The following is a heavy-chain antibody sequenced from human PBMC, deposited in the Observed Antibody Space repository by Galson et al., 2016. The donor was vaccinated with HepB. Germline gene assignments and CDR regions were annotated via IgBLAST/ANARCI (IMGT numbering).Heavy chain of an antibody. D-gene: IGHD2-2*01. V-gene: IGHV3-23*01. Sequence: SLRLSCAASGFTFSSYAMSWVRQAPGKGLEWVSAISGSGGSTYNADSVKGRFTISRDNSKNTLYLQMNSLRAQGTDVYYCAKSLVATPGTYCSNASCSYYCFGMDVWGQGTTVTVSS. CDR1: GFTFSSYA. J-gene: IGHJ6*02. CDR2: ISGSGGST. CDR3: AKSLVATPGTYCSNASCSYYCFGMDV.